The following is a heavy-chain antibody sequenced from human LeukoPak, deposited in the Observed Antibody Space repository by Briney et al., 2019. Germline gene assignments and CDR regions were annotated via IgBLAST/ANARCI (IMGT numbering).Heavy chain of an antibody. J-gene: IGHJ3*02. CDR2: IYSGGST. CDR1: GFTVSSNY. CDR3: ALDYGDYPGAFDI. D-gene: IGHD4-17*01. Sequence: GGSLRLSCAASGFTVSSNYMSWVRQAPGKGLEWVSVIYSGGSTYYADSVKGRFTISRDNPKDTLYLQMNSLRAEDTAVYYCALDYGDYPGAFDIWGQGTMVTVSS. V-gene: IGHV3-53*01.